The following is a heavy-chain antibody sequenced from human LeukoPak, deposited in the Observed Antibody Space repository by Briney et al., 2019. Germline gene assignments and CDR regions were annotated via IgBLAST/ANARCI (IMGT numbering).Heavy chain of an antibody. J-gene: IGHJ6*03. V-gene: IGHV4-34*01. Sequence: SETLSLTCAVYGGSFSGYYWSWIRQPPGKGLEWIGEINHSGSTNYNPSLKSRVTISVDTSKNQFSLKLSSVTAADTAVYYCASMVRGVTATYYYYYYMDVWGKGTTVTISS. CDR1: GGSFSGYY. CDR3: ASMVRGVTATYYYYYYMDV. D-gene: IGHD3-10*01. CDR2: INHSGST.